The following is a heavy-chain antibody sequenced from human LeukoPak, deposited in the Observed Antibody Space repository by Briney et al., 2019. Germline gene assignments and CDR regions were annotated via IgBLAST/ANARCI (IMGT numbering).Heavy chain of an antibody. CDR1: GFTFSSYA. D-gene: IGHD3-10*01. CDR2: ISGSVGST. V-gene: IGHV3-23*01. J-gene: IGHJ6*02. Sequence: GGSLRLSCAASGFTFSSYAMSWVRQTQGKGLEWVSGISGSVGSTYYADSVKSRFTISRDNSKNTLYLQMNNLRAEDTAVYYCAKTPSLYQYYYGMDVWGQGTTVTVSS. CDR3: AKTPSLYQYYYGMDV.